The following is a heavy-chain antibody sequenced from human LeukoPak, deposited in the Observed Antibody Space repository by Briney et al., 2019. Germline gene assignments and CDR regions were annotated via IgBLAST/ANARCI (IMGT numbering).Heavy chain of an antibody. CDR3: VRGGGSEVCDY. CDR2: INHSGST. CDR1: GGSFSGYY. J-gene: IGHJ4*02. D-gene: IGHD5-12*01. Sequence: SETLSLTCAVYGGSFSGYYWSWIRQPPGKGLEWIGEINHSGSTNYNPSLKGRVTISADKSKNQFSLNVTSVTAADTAVYYCVRGGGSEVCDYWGQGTLVTVSS. V-gene: IGHV4-34*01.